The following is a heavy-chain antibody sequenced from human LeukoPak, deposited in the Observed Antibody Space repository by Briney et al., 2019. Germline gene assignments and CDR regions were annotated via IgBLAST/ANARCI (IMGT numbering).Heavy chain of an antibody. J-gene: IGHJ4*02. D-gene: IGHD6-19*01. Sequence: ASVKVSCKASGYTFTGYYMHWVRQAPGQGLEWVGRINPNSGGTKYAQKFQGRVTMTMDTYISTAYMELTRMTSDATAIYYCARDSPIAVSGTYDYWGQGTLVTVSS. V-gene: IGHV1-2*06. CDR1: GYTFTGYY. CDR2: INPNSGGT. CDR3: ARDSPIAVSGTYDY.